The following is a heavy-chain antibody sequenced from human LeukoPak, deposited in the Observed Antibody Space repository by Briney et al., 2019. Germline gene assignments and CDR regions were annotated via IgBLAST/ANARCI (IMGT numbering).Heavy chain of an antibody. CDR1: GGSISSSSYY. Sequence: SETLSLTCTVSGGSISSSSYYWGWIRQHPGKGLEWIGYIKYSGNTHYNPSLKSRVTISVDTFKNQFSLKLSSVTAADTAVYYCARASRLGELSLGYWGQGTLVTVSS. CDR2: IKYSGNT. D-gene: IGHD3-16*02. CDR3: ARASRLGELSLGY. V-gene: IGHV4-31*03. J-gene: IGHJ4*02.